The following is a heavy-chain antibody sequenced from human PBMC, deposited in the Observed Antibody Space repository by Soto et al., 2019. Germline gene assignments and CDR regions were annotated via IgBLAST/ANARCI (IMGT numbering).Heavy chain of an antibody. V-gene: IGHV2-5*02. D-gene: IGHD6-19*01. J-gene: IGHJ4*02. CDR2: IYWDDDN. CDR1: GFSLTSNAVG. Sequence: QITLKESGPPLVKPTQTLTLTCTFSGFSLTSNAVGVGWFRQPPGKALEWLALIYWDDDNHYSPSLKSRLTFTKDPSKNQVVLIMTNMDPVDTATYYCAHGSGWLFDFWGQGTLVTVSS. CDR3: AHGSGWLFDF.